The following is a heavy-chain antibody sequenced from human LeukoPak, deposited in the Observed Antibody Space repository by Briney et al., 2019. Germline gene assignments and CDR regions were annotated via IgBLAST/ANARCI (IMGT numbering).Heavy chain of an antibody. V-gene: IGHV3-74*01. CDR3: ARDMTGYSDY. J-gene: IGHJ4*02. Sequence: GGSLRLSCVASGFTFSNYWIHWVRQAPGEGLVWVSRINRDGSSTNYADSVKGRFTISRDNAKNTLYLQMNSLRAEDTAVYYCARDMTGYSDYWGQGTLVTVSS. CDR1: GFTFSNYW. D-gene: IGHD3-9*01. CDR2: INRDGSST.